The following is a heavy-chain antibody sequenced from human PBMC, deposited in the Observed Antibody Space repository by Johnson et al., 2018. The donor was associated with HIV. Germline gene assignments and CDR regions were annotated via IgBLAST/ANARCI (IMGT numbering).Heavy chain of an antibody. J-gene: IGHJ3*02. CDR1: GFTFSSYA. V-gene: IGHV3-30-3*01. CDR3: ARTRQGAFDI. Sequence: QMQLVESGGGVVQPGRSLRLSCAASGFTFSSYAVHWVRQAPGKGLEWVAVISYDGSNKYYADSVKGRFTISRDNSKNTLYLQMNSLRPQDTAVYYCARTRQGAFDIWGQGTMVTVSS. CDR2: ISYDGSNK.